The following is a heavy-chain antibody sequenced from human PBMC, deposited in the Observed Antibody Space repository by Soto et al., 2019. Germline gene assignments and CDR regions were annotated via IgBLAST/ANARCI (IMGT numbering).Heavy chain of an antibody. Sequence: LGESLKISCRGSGYSFTSYWIAWVRQMPGKGLEWMGIIYPGDSDTIYSPSFQGQVTISADKSINTAYLHWSSLKASDTATYYCARHAGFCSSTTCSQNDYWGQGTLVTVSS. V-gene: IGHV5-51*01. CDR2: IYPGDSDT. CDR3: ARHAGFCSSTTCSQNDY. CDR1: GYSFTSYW. J-gene: IGHJ4*02. D-gene: IGHD2-2*01.